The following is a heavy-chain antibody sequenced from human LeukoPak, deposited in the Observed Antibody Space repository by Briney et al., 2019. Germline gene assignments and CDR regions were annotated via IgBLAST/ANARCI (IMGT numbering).Heavy chain of an antibody. CDR3: ARHQGDYDFCSGYFPRRGMDV. V-gene: IGHV4-59*08. D-gene: IGHD3-3*01. CDR2: IYYSGST. Sequence: SETLSLTCTVSGGSISSYYWSWIRQPPGKGLEWIGYIYYSGSTNYNPSLKSRVTISVDTSKNQFSLKLSSVTAADTAVYYCARHQGDYDFCSGYFPRRGMDVWGQGTTVTVSS. J-gene: IGHJ6*02. CDR1: GGSISSYY.